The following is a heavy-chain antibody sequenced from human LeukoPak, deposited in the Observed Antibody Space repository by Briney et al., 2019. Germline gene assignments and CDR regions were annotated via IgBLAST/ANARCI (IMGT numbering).Heavy chain of an antibody. J-gene: IGHJ6*03. CDR3: ARNPGSSWPYDYDYMDV. D-gene: IGHD6-13*01. V-gene: IGHV4-59*01. Sequence: PSEPLSLTCTVSGGPISRYYWSWIRQPPGKGLEWIGYIYYSGNTNYNPSLKSRVTISVDTSKTQFSLKLSSVTAADTAVYYCARNPGSSWPYDYDYMDVWGKGTTVTVFS. CDR2: IYYSGNT. CDR1: GGPISRYY.